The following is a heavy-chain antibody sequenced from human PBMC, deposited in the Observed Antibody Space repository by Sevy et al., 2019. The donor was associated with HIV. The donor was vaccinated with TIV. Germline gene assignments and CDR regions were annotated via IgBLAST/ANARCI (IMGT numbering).Heavy chain of an antibody. V-gene: IGHV3-23*01. Sequence: GGSLRLSCGFNFNIYSMSWVRQAPGKRLEWVSTLSFGCGRINHADSVQGRFTMSRDDSKKTVYLEMNSLRPEDTAVYYCAREGCTKPHDYWGQGTLVTVSS. J-gene: IGHJ4*02. CDR2: LSFGCGRI. D-gene: IGHD2-8*01. CDR1: FNFNIYS. CDR3: AREGCTKPHDY.